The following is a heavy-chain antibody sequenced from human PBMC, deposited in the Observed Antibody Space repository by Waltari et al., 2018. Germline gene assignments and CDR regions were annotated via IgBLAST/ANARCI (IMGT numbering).Heavy chain of an antibody. D-gene: IGHD2-15*01. Sequence: QLQLQQSGPGLVTPSESLSLTCGVSGDSMSEHYWWSWVRQSPEKGLEWIGQIHRSGRTYYNPSLESRVSVSMDTSNNKFFLKLSSAIAADTAVYYCARDRGRGLYFDSWGQGTLVTVSP. J-gene: IGHJ4*02. CDR1: GDSMSEHYW. CDR3: ARDRGRGLYFDS. V-gene: IGHV4-4*02. CDR2: IHRSGRT.